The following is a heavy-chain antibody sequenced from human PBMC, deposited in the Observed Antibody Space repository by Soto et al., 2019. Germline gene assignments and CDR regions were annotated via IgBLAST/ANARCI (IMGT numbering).Heavy chain of an antibody. V-gene: IGHV1-58*01. CDR2: IVVGSGNT. D-gene: IGHD4-4*01. Sequence: AAVKVSCKASGCTFTSSAVQWVRQARGQRLEWIGWIVVGSGNTNYAQKFQERVTITRDMSTSTAYMELSSLRSEDTAVYYCARDLPTDYSNYVHGMDVWGQGTTVTVSS. J-gene: IGHJ6*02. CDR3: ARDLPTDYSNYVHGMDV. CDR1: GCTFTSSA.